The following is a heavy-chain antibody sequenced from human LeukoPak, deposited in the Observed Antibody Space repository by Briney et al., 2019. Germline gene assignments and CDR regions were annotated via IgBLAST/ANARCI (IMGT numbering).Heavy chain of an antibody. CDR1: GFTFSSYW. J-gene: IGHJ6*03. V-gene: IGHV3-30*02. CDR3: ARDFWSGYTDYYYMDV. D-gene: IGHD3-3*01. CDR2: IRYDGSNK. Sequence: PGGSLRLSCEASGFTFSSYWMSWVRQAPGKGLEWVAFIRYDGSNKYYADSVKGRFTISRDNAKNSLYLQMNSLRAEDTAVYYCARDFWSGYTDYYYMDVWGKGTTVTVSS.